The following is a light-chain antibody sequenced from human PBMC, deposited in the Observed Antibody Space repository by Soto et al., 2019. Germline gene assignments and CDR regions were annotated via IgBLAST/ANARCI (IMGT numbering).Light chain of an antibody. J-gene: IGKJ1*01. CDR3: HQTYANPWT. V-gene: IGKV1-39*01. CDR1: QTISSW. Sequence: DIQMTQSPSSLSASVGDRITITCRASQTISSWLAWYQQKPGKAPKLLIYAASSLQSGVPSRFSGSGYGTDFALTISSLQPEDIATYYCHQTYANPWTFAQGTKVDIK. CDR2: AAS.